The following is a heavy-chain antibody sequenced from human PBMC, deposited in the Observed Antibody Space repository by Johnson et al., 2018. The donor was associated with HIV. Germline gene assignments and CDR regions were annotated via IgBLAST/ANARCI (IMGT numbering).Heavy chain of an antibody. D-gene: IGHD3-22*01. V-gene: IGHV3-23*04. J-gene: IGHJ3*01. CDR1: GFSFDSHA. Sequence: VQLVESGGDLVKPGGSLRLSSAASGFSFDSHAINWVRQAPGKGLHWVSAISYSGSSTYYAASVKGRFPISRDNSRSTVYLHMINLRADDTALYYCAREISRYYYDYAAFDLWGQGTTVTVSS. CDR2: ISYSGSST. CDR3: AREISRYYYDYAAFDL.